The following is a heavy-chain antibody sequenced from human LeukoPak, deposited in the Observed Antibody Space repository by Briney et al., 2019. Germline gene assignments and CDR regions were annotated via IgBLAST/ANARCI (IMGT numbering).Heavy chain of an antibody. J-gene: IGHJ4*02. CDR3: AKRSYGSGSYYAFDY. Sequence: GGSLRLSCAASGFTFSSYSMNWVRQAPGKGLEWVSSISSSSSYIYYADSVKGRFTISRDNPRNTLYLQMNSLRAEDTAIYYCAKRSYGSGSYYAFDYWGQGTPVTVSS. V-gene: IGHV3-21*04. D-gene: IGHD3-10*01. CDR2: ISSSSSYI. CDR1: GFTFSSYS.